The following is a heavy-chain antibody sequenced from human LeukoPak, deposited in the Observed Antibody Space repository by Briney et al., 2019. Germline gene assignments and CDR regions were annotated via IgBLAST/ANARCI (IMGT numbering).Heavy chain of an antibody. CDR3: ARDMIAAAGTGYYYGMDV. CDR2: ISSSSSTI. CDR1: GFTFSNAY. V-gene: IGHV3-48*01. Sequence: GGSLRLSCAASGFTFSNAYMNWVRQAPGKGLEWVSYISSSSSTIYYADSVKGRFTISRDNAKNSLYLQMNSLRAEDTAVYYCARDMIAAAGTGYYYGMDVWGQGTTVTVSS. J-gene: IGHJ6*02. D-gene: IGHD6-13*01.